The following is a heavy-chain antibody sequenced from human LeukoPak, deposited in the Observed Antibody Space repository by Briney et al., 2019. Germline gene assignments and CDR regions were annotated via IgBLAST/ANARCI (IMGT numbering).Heavy chain of an antibody. Sequence: SETLSLTCTGSGGSISSYYWSWIRQPAGKGLEWIGRIYTSGSTNYNPSLKSRVTISVDTSKNQFSLKLSSVTAADTAVYYCARDVIAAASSNWFDPWGQGTLVTVSS. CDR3: ARDVIAAASSNWFDP. CDR2: IYTSGST. D-gene: IGHD6-13*01. J-gene: IGHJ5*02. CDR1: GGSISSYY. V-gene: IGHV4-4*07.